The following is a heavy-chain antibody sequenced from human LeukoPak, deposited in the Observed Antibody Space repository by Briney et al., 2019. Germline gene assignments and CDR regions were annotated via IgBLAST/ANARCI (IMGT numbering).Heavy chain of an antibody. D-gene: IGHD3-22*01. Sequence: SETLSLTCTVSGGSISSRDYYWGWIRQPPGKGLEWIGSVYYSGSTYFNPSLKSRVTVSLDTSKNQFSLKLSSVTAADTAVYFCARGPYSYDSSGAFDIWGQGTMVTVSS. V-gene: IGHV4-39*07. J-gene: IGHJ3*02. CDR2: VYYSGST. CDR3: ARGPYSYDSSGAFDI. CDR1: GGSISSRDYY.